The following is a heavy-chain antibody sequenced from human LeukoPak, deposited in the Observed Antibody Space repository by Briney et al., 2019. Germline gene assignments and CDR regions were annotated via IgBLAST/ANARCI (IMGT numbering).Heavy chain of an antibody. V-gene: IGHV1-18*01. CDR3: ARDYNYVPDY. CDR2: INAYSGNT. D-gene: IGHD3-16*01. J-gene: IGHJ4*02. Sequence: ALVRVSCKASGYTFTNYGISWVRQAPGQGLEWMGWINAYSGNTNYAQKFLGRVTMTTDTSTSTAYMELRSLRSDDTAVYYCARDYNYVPDYWGQGTLVTVSS. CDR1: GYTFTNYG.